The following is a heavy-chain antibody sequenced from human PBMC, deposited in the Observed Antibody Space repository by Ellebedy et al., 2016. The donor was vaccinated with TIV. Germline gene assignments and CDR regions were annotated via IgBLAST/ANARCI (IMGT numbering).Heavy chain of an antibody. J-gene: IGHJ6*02. CDR1: GFPFRSYW. D-gene: IGHD2-2*01. CDR2: INNDGSTT. CDR3: VREGSPNCYGSFCYYYYGMVV. Sequence: GGSLRLXXVASGFPFRSYWMHWIRQAPGEGLVWVSRINNDGSTTNYADSVKGRFTISRDNAKDTLYLQMYSRRAEDTAVYYCVREGSPNCYGSFCYYYYGMVVWGQGTTVTVSS. V-gene: IGHV3-74*01.